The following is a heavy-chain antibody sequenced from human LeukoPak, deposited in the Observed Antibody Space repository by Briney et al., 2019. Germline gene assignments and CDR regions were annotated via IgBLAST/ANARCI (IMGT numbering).Heavy chain of an antibody. V-gene: IGHV3-48*03. CDR1: GFTLSNYE. D-gene: IGHD3-9*01. CDR3: ARGGILDY. Sequence: PGGSLRLSCAASGFTLSNYEMNWVRQAPGEGLEWVSYTSSSGNMIYYADSVKGRFTISRDNAKNSLYLQMNSLRAEDTAVYYCARGGILDYWGQGTLVTVSS. CDR2: TSSSGNMI. J-gene: IGHJ4*02.